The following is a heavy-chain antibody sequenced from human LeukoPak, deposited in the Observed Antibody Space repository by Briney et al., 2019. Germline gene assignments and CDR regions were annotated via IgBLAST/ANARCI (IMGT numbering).Heavy chain of an antibody. D-gene: IGHD2-21*02. J-gene: IGHJ4*02. V-gene: IGHV4-34*01. Sequence: SETLSLTCAVYGGSFSGYYWSWIRQPPGKGLAWIGEINHSGTTNYNPSLKNRVTISVDTPRNQFSLRLASVTAADTATYFCARDGSYGGDRPLDYWGQGVQVIVSS. CDR2: INHSGTT. CDR1: GGSFSGYY. CDR3: ARDGSYGGDRPLDY.